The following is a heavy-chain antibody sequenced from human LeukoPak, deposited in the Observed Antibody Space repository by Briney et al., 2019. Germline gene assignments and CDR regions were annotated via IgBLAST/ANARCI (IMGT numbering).Heavy chain of an antibody. D-gene: IGHD6-13*01. CDR3: ARDPISRQQLVPRAFDI. Sequence: ASVKVSCKASGYTFTGYWMHWVRQAPGQGLEWMGWINPNSGGTNYAQKFQGRVTMTRDTSISTAYMELSRLRSDDTAVYYCARDPISRQQLVPRAFDIWGQGTMVTVSS. J-gene: IGHJ3*02. CDR2: INPNSGGT. CDR1: GYTFTGYW. V-gene: IGHV1-2*02.